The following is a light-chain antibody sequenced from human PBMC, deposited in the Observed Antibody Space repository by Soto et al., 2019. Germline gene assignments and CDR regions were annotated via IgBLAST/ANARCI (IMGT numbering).Light chain of an antibody. Sequence: QAVLTQQPSVSAAPGQTVTISCSGTSSNIGSNYVSWYQQVPGTAPKLLIWENDKRAFGIPDRFSGSKSGTSATLGVSGLQTGDEGDYYCATRDFSLSAGVFGGGTKLTVL. CDR3: ATRDFSLSAGV. J-gene: IGLJ3*02. CDR1: SSNIGSNY. CDR2: END. V-gene: IGLV1-51*02.